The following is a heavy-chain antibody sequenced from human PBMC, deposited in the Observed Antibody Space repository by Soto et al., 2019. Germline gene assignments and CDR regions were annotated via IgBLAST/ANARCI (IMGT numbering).Heavy chain of an antibody. Sequence: GGSLRLSCAASGFTFNTYAMSWVRQAPGKGLEWVSAISDSASSTYYADSVKGRFTISRDNSKNTVNLQMNNLRAEDTALYYCAKEGDYYGMDVWGQGITVTVSS. CDR1: GFTFNTYA. J-gene: IGHJ6*02. CDR2: ISDSASST. D-gene: IGHD3-16*01. V-gene: IGHV3-23*01. CDR3: AKEGDYYGMDV.